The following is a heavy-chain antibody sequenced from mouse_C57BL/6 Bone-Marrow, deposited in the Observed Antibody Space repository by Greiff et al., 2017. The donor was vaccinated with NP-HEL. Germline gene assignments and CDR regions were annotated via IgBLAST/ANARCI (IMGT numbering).Heavy chain of an antibody. Sequence: EVQRVESGGDLVKPGGSLKLSCAASGFTFSSYGMSWVRQTPDKRLEWVATISSGGSYTYYPDSVKGRFTISRDNAKNTLYLQMSSLKSGDTAMYYCARLRYPYAYWGQGTLVTVSA. J-gene: IGHJ3*01. CDR3: ARLRYPYAY. CDR2: ISSGGSYT. CDR1: GFTFSSYG. D-gene: IGHD1-1*01. V-gene: IGHV5-6*01.